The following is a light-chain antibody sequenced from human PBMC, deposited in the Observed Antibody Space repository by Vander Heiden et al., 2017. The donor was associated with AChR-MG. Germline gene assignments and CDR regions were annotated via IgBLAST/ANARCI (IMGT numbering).Light chain of an antibody. CDR1: QNVIGY. Sequence: DLQMTQSPSTLSASVGDRVTITCRASQNVIGYVAWYQQKPRKAPELLIYQASKLKSGVPSRFSGSGSETDFSLTINSLQPDDFATDYCQHYYGYSLWTFGRGTKVEIK. J-gene: IGKJ1*01. V-gene: IGKV1-5*03. CDR2: QAS. CDR3: QHYYGYSLWT.